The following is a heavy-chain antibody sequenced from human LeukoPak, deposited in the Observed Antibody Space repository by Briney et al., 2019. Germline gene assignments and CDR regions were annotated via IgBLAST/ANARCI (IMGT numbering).Heavy chain of an antibody. CDR1: GGSFSGYY. CDR3: ARVTRGYFDY. V-gene: IGHV4-34*01. CDR2: INHSGST. J-gene: IGHJ4*02. Sequence: SETPSLTCAVYGGSFSGYYWSWIRQPPGKGLEWIGEINHSGSTNYNPSLKSRVTISVDTSKNQFSLKLSSVTAADTAVYYCARVTRGYFDYWGQGTLVTVSS. D-gene: IGHD3-10*01.